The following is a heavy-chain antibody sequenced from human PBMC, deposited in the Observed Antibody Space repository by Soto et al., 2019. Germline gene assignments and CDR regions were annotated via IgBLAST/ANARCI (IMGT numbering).Heavy chain of an antibody. CDR2: ISGSGGST. V-gene: IGHV3-23*01. Sequence: PGGSLRLSCAASGFTFSNSAMIWVRQAPGKGLEWVSAISGSGGSTYYADSMKGRFTISRDNSKSTLYLQMNSLRVEDTAVYYCAGGSSWTRVDYWGQGTLVTVSS. CDR3: AGGSSWTRVDY. CDR1: GFTFSNSA. J-gene: IGHJ4*02. D-gene: IGHD6-13*01.